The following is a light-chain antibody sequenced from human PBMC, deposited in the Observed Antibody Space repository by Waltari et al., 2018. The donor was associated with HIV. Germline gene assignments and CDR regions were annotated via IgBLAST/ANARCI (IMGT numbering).Light chain of an antibody. J-gene: IGLJ1*01. CDR2: QDH. CDR3: QAWDSSTAFYV. CDR1: KLGDKY. V-gene: IGLV3-1*01. Sequence: SYELTQPPSVSVSPGQTASITCSGDKLGDKYACWYQQKPGQYPVLVIYQDHKRPSGIPERFSGSNSGNTATLTISGTQAVDEADYYCQAWDSSTAFYVFGTGTKVTVL.